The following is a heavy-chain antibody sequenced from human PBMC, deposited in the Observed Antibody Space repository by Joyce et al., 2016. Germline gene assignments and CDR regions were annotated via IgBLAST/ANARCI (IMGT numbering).Heavy chain of an antibody. J-gene: IGHJ5*01. CDR3: ARNGAYSQDS. Sequence: QVQLQESGPGLVKPSGTLSLTCAVSGGSISSAPWWSWVRQPPGKVLEGMGEIYFGGSTTYNPSLKSRVTISVDKSKNQLALKMNSVTAADTAVYYCARNGAYSQDSWGQGTLVTVSS. V-gene: IGHV4-4*02. CDR2: IYFGGST. CDR1: GGSISSAPW. D-gene: IGHD5-12*01.